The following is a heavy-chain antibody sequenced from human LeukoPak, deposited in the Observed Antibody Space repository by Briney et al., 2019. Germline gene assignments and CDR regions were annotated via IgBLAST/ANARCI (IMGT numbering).Heavy chain of an antibody. CDR2: IYYSGST. CDR3: ARGHGGAYDFWSGFRIYWFDP. CDR1: GGSISSYY. D-gene: IGHD3-3*01. Sequence: SETLSLTCTVSGGSISSYYWSWIRQPPGKGLEWIGYIYYSGSTNYNPSLKSRVTISVDTSKNQFSLKLSSVTAADTAVYYCARGHGGAYDFWSGFRIYWFDPWGQGTLVTVSS. J-gene: IGHJ5*02. V-gene: IGHV4-59*01.